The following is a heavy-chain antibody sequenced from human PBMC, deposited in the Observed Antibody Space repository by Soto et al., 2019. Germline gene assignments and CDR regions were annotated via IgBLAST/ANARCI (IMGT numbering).Heavy chain of an antibody. D-gene: IGHD2-2*01. V-gene: IGHV4-31*03. Sequence: SETLSLTCTVSGGSISSGGYYWSWSRQHPGKCLEWIGYIYYSGSTYYNPSLKSRVTISVDTSKNQFSLKLSSVTAADTAVYYCARRVPAAKDAFDIWGQGTMVTVSS. CDR1: GGSISSGGYY. J-gene: IGHJ3*02. CDR3: ARRVPAAKDAFDI. CDR2: IYYSGST.